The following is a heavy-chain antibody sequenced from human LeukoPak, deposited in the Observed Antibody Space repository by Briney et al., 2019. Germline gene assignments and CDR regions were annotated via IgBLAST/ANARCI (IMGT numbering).Heavy chain of an antibody. J-gene: IGHJ5*02. V-gene: IGHV3-7*01. CDR2: IKQDGSEK. D-gene: IGHD4-17*01. CDR1: GYTFSNYW. Sequence: GGSLRLTCVGSGYTFSNYWMTWVRQAQGKGLEWVANIKQDGSEKYYGDSVKGRFTISRDNAKNSLYLQMNSLRVEDTAVYYCARDSYGDDQNWFDPWGQGTLVTVSS. CDR3: ARDSYGDDQNWFDP.